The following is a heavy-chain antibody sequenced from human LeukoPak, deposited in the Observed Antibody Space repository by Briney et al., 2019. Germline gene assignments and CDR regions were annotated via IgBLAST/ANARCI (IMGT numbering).Heavy chain of an antibody. D-gene: IGHD3-22*01. CDR1: GDSINMYY. CDR3: ARGYDSSGYYSQRDAFDI. Sequence: SETLSLTCTASGDSINMYYWTWVRQSPRKGLEWIGDIYNRGITNYNPSLKSRVTISVDTSKNQFSLKLSSVTAADTAVYYCARGYDSSGYYSQRDAFDIWGQGIMVTVSS. V-gene: IGHV4-59*12. J-gene: IGHJ3*02. CDR2: IYNRGIT.